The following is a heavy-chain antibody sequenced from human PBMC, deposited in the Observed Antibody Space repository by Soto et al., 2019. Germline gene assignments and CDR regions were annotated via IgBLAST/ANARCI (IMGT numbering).Heavy chain of an antibody. Sequence: GGSLRLSCAASGSTFSSYWMHWVRQSPGKGLMWVSRINNDGSSRSYADSVKGRFTISRDNAKNTLYLQVNSLRAEDTAVYYCSRDATTGYSAAGDYWGQGTLVTVSS. CDR2: INNDGSSR. CDR3: SRDATTGYSAAGDY. CDR1: GSTFSSYW. V-gene: IGHV3-74*01. D-gene: IGHD1-26*01. J-gene: IGHJ4*02.